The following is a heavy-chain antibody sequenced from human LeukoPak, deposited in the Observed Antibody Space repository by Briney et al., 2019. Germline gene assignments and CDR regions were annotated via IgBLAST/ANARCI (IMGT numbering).Heavy chain of an antibody. D-gene: IGHD5-18*01. CDR1: AFTFSTYR. CDR2: ISYDGSNQ. J-gene: IGHJ4*02. CDR3: ARDLSGVTGYTYGRGIDY. V-gene: IGHV3-30*03. Sequence: GGSLTHSCAASAFTFSTYRMHWVRQAPGKGLEWVAFISYDGSNQQYGQSVKGRFTISRDNSKNTLYLLMNSLSAEDTAVYYCARDLSGVTGYTYGRGIDYWGQGTLVTVSS.